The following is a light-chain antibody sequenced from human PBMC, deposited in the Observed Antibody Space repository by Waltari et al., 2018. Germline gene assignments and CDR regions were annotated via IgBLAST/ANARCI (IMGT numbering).Light chain of an antibody. CDR3: SSQSSDNVVL. CDR1: SSDVGGYYS. J-gene: IGLJ2*01. Sequence: QSALTQPASVSGSPGQSITISCTGTSSDVGGYYSVSWYQDHPGQAPKVIIYDVSDRPSGISERFSGSKSGNTASLTISGLQAEDEADYYCSSQSSDNVVLFGGGTKLTVL. CDR2: DVS. V-gene: IGLV2-14*03.